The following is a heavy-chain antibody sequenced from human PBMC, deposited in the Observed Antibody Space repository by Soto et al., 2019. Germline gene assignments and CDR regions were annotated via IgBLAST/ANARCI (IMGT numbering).Heavy chain of an antibody. CDR2: ISGSGGST. D-gene: IGHD2-2*01. J-gene: IGHJ3*02. CDR3: AKGRGGYCSSTSCRHDAFDI. CDR1: GFTFSSYA. V-gene: IGHV3-23*01. Sequence: GSLRLSCAASGFTFSSYAMSWVRQAPGKGLEWVSAISGSGGSTYYADSVKGRFTISRDNSKNTLYLQMNSLRAEDTAVYYCAKGRGGYCSSTSCRHDAFDIWGQGTMVTVSS.